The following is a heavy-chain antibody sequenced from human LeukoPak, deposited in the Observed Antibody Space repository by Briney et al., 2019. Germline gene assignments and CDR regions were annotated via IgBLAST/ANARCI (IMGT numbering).Heavy chain of an antibody. CDR1: GYTFTSYG. J-gene: IGHJ4*02. V-gene: IGHV1-18*01. Sequence: GASVKVSCQASGYTFTSYGISWVRPAPGQGLEWMGWISAYNGNTNYAQKLQGRVTMTTDTSTSTAYMELRSLRSDDTAVYYCARGQQWLVRPGYYFDYWGQGTLVTVSS. D-gene: IGHD6-19*01. CDR2: ISAYNGNT. CDR3: ARGQQWLVRPGYYFDY.